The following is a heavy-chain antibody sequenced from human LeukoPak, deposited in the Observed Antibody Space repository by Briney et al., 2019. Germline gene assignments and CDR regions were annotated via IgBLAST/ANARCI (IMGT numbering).Heavy chain of an antibody. CDR3: ARGYSGYFYY. J-gene: IGHJ4*02. D-gene: IGHD5-12*01. V-gene: IGHV3-74*01. CDR2: IDGDGSST. Sequence: AGPLSLSCAAPGFTFSSYWMQWVRQAPGKGLVWVSRIDGDGSSTNYADSVKGRFTISGDNAKNTLYLQMNSLRAEDTAVYYCARGYSGYFYYWGQGTLVTVSS. CDR1: GFTFSSYW.